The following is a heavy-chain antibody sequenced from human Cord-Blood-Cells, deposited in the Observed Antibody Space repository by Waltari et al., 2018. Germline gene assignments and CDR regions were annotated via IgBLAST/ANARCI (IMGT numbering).Heavy chain of an antibody. J-gene: IGHJ3*02. D-gene: IGHD6-13*01. CDR1: GGSISSYY. CDR3: ARVGSIAAAGDAFDI. CDR2: IYTSGST. Sequence: QVQLQESGPGLVKPSETLSLTCTVPGGSISSYYWSWIRQPAGKGLEWIGRIYTSGSTNYNHSLKSRVTMSVDTSKNQFSLKLSSVTAADTAVYYCARVGSIAAAGDAFDIWGQGTMVTVSS. V-gene: IGHV4-4*07.